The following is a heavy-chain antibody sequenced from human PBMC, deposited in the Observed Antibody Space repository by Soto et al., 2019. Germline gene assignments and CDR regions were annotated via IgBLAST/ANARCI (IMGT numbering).Heavy chain of an antibody. V-gene: IGHV1-18*01. Sequence: GASVKVSCKASGYTFASYGSSWVRQAPGQGLEWMGWISAYNGNTNYAQKLQGRVTMTTDTSTSTAYMELRSLRSDDTAVYYCARSITIFGVVTGYRAFDIWGQGTMLTVSS. D-gene: IGHD3-3*01. J-gene: IGHJ3*02. CDR1: GYTFASYG. CDR2: ISAYNGNT. CDR3: ARSITIFGVVTGYRAFDI.